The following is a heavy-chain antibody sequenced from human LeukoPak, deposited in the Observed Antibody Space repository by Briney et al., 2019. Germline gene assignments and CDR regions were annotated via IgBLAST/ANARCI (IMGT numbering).Heavy chain of an antibody. CDR1: GVSFDDYA. D-gene: IGHD6-13*01. Sequence: PGRSLRLSCAASGVSFDDYAMHWVRQPPGKGLEWVSSISWNSGFIEYADSVKGRFTISRDNAKNLLYLQIDTLRAEDTAVYYCARVGNSDRWFFDSWGQGTLVTVSS. V-gene: IGHV3-9*01. CDR2: ISWNSGFI. J-gene: IGHJ4*02. CDR3: ARVGNSDRWFFDS.